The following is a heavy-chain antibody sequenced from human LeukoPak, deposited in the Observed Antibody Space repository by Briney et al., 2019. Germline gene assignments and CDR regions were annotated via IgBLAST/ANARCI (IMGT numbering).Heavy chain of an antibody. Sequence: SETLSVTCAVYGGSFSGYYWSWIREPPGKGLEGIGEISHSGSTNYNPSLKSRVTISVDTSKNQFSLKLSSVTAADTAVYYCARARRGSTSSPFRSSIAARNYFDYWGQGTLVTVSS. D-gene: IGHD6-6*01. V-gene: IGHV4-34*01. CDR1: GGSFSGYY. CDR2: ISHSGST. J-gene: IGHJ4*02. CDR3: ARARRGSTSSPFRSSIAARNYFDY.